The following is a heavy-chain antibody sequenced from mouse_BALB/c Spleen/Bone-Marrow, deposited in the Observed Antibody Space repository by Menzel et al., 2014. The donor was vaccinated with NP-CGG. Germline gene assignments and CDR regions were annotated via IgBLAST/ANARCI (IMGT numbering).Heavy chain of an antibody. D-gene: IGHD1-1*01. CDR2: IRNKANGYTT. Sequence: EVMLVESGGGLVQPGGSLRLSCANSGFTFTDYYMSWVRQPPGKALEWLGFIRNKANGYTTEYSASVKGRFTISRDNSQSILYLQMNTLRAEDSATYYCARGNYYGIYWYFDVWGAGTTVTVSS. CDR3: ARGNYYGIYWYFDV. V-gene: IGHV7-3*02. J-gene: IGHJ1*01. CDR1: GFTFTDYY.